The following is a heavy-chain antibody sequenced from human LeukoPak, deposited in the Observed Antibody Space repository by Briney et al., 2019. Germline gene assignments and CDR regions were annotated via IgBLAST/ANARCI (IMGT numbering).Heavy chain of an antibody. D-gene: IGHD1-14*01. CDR3: AKVFVLMRGTPENWFDP. V-gene: IGHV3-30*18. Sequence: PGGSLRLSCAASGFTFSSYAMHWVRQAPGKGLEWVAVTSDHGGERYYADSVRGRFTISRDNSMDTLYLQMNSLRDEDTAIYFCAKVFVLMRGTPENWFDPWGQGNLVTVSS. CDR1: GFTFSSYA. CDR2: TSDHGGER. J-gene: IGHJ5*02.